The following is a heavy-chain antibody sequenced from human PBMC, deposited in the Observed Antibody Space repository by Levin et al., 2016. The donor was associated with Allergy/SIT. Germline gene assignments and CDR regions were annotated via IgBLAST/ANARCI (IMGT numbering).Heavy chain of an antibody. CDR3: ARHQGDWPRPHWFDP. D-gene: IGHD2-21*02. CDR2: MYYSGISGIT. CDR1: GGSISDIPYY. V-gene: IGHV4-39*01. J-gene: IGHJ5*02. Sequence: SETLSLTCTVSGGSISDIPYYWGWIRQPPGKGLEWIASMYYSGISGITYYNPSLRSRVTMSVDTSKNQFSLELTSVTVADTAVYYCARHQGDWPRPHWFDPWGQGTLVTVSS.